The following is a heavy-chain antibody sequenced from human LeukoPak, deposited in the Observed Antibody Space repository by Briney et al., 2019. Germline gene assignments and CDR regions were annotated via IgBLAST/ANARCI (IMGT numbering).Heavy chain of an antibody. Sequence: GASVKVSCKASGYTFTSYDINWVRQATGQGLEWMGWMNPNSGNTGYAQKFQGRVTMTRNTSISTAYMELSSLRSEDTAVYYCARVVALSSWYVEYYYYYYMDVWGKGTTVTVSS. CDR2: MNPNSGNT. CDR1: GYTFTSYD. D-gene: IGHD6-13*01. J-gene: IGHJ6*03. CDR3: ARVVALSSWYVEYYYYYYMDV. V-gene: IGHV1-8*01.